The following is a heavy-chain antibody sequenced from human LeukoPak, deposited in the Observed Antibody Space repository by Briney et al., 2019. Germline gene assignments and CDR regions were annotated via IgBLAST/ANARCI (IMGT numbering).Heavy chain of an antibody. CDR1: GFTFSTYA. CDR3: AKKAVVTSPGSYFDC. CDR2: ISERDGST. Sequence: GGSLRLSCAASGFTFSTYAMNWVRQAPGKGLEWVSAISERDGSTYYADSVKGRFTISRDNSQSTLYLQMNSLRAEDSAIYYCAKKAVVTSPGSYFDCRGQGTLVTVSS. V-gene: IGHV3-23*01. D-gene: IGHD2-15*01. J-gene: IGHJ4*02.